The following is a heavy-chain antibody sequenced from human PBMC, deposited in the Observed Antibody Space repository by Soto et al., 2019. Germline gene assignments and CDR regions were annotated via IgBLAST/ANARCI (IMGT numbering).Heavy chain of an antibody. V-gene: IGHV3-30-3*01. D-gene: IGHD1-7*01. Sequence: GGSLRLSCAASGFTFSSYAMHWVRQAPGKGLEWVAVISYDGSNKYYADSVKGRFTISRDNSKNTLYLQMNSLRAEDTAVYYCAGTTSHHWLYMDVWGKGATVTVSS. CDR2: ISYDGSNK. J-gene: IGHJ6*03. CDR3: AGTTSHHWLYMDV. CDR1: GFTFSSYA.